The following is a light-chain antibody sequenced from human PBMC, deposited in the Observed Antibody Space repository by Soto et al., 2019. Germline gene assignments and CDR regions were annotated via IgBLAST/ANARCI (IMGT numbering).Light chain of an antibody. CDR2: GAF. CDR1: QYVGTH. V-gene: IGKV3-15*01. CDR3: QEYSSWWT. J-gene: IGKJ1*01. Sequence: EIVMTQSPDTVSVSPGEGVTLSCRASQYVGTHLAWYQQKPGQAPSLLIYGAFTRATGVPARFSGSGYGTEFSLTISSLQSEDLAVYYCQEYSSWWTFGQGTKVEV.